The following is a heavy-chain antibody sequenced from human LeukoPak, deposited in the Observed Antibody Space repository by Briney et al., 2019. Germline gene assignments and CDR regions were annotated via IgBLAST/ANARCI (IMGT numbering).Heavy chain of an antibody. V-gene: IGHV3-23*01. J-gene: IGHJ6*03. D-gene: IGHD6-19*01. CDR2: ISGSGSRT. Sequence: GGSLRLSCAASGFTFSNNAMHWVRQAPGKGLEWVSLISGSGSRTHYADSVKGRFTISRDNSKNTLYLQMNSLRADDTAVYYCAKDRSLAGISYYHYYMDVWGKGTTVTISS. CDR1: GFTFSNNA. CDR3: AKDRSLAGISYYHYYMDV.